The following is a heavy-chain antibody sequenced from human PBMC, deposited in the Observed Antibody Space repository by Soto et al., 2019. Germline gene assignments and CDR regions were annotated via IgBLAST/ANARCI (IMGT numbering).Heavy chain of an antibody. V-gene: IGHV3-33*01. Sequence: QVQLVESGGGVVQPGRSLRLSCAASGFTFSSYGMHWVRQAPGKGLEWVTVIWYDGSNKYYADSVKGRFTISRDNSKNTLYLQMNSLRAEDTAVYYCARDRGPFHWNDWPHYYYGMDVWGQGTTVTVSS. J-gene: IGHJ6*02. D-gene: IGHD1-1*01. CDR1: GFTFSSYG. CDR2: IWYDGSNK. CDR3: ARDRGPFHWNDWPHYYYGMDV.